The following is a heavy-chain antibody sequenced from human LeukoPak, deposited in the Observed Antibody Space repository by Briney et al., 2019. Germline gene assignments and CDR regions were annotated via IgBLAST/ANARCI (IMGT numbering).Heavy chain of an antibody. J-gene: IGHJ4*02. CDR3: ARAGTSPALPDY. D-gene: IGHD1-14*01. CDR1: GGSISSDY. V-gene: IGHV4-59*01. Sequence: PSETLPLTCTVSGGSISSDYWSWIRQPPGKGLEWIGYIYYSGSTNYNPSLKSRVTISVDTSKNQFSLKVSSVTAADTAVYYCARAGTSPALPDYWGQGTLVTVSS. CDR2: IYYSGST.